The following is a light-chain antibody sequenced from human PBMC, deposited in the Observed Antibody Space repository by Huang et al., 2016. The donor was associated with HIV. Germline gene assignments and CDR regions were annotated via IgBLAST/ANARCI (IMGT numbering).Light chain of an antibody. Sequence: IQLTQSPSSLSASVGDRVTITCRASQGISSYLAWYQQKPGKAPKLRIYAASTLQSGVPSRVSGSGSGTDFTLTISSLQPEDFATYYCQQLNSYPLTFGGGTKVEIK. V-gene: IGKV1-9*01. CDR3: QQLNSYPLT. CDR2: AAS. J-gene: IGKJ4*01. CDR1: QGISSY.